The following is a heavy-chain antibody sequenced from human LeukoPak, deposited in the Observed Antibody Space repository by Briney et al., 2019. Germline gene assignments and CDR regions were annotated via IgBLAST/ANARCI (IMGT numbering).Heavy chain of an antibody. V-gene: IGHV4-59*08. D-gene: IGHD2-15*01. J-gene: IGHJ6*02. Sequence: SETLSLTCTVSGASVTTYYWSWIRQPPGKGLEWIGYISDTGKTDSVPSLRGRVTISVDTSKNQFSLSLSSVTAADTAVYYCGTADRIHRDCFGVDVWGQGTPVTVSS. CDR3: GTADRIHRDCFGVDV. CDR1: GASVTTYY. CDR2: ISDTGKT.